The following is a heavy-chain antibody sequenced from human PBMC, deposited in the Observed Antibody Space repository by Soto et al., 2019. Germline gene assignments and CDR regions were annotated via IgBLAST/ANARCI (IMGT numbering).Heavy chain of an antibody. CDR1: GFTFSHFE. V-gene: IGHV3-48*03. CDR3: AKGHVFVAPQNGRSFDS. J-gene: IGHJ4*02. D-gene: IGHD2-21*01. CDR2: ITSSGGTT. Sequence: GGSLRLSCAASGFTFSHFEMSWVRQAQGKGREWISYITSSGGTTYYADSVKGRFTISRDNTKNSLYLQMNSLRAEDTAVYYCAKGHVFVAPQNGRSFDSWGQGSLVTVSS.